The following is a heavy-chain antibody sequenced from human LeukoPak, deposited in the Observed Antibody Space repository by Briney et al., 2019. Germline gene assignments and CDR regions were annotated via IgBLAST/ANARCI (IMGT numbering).Heavy chain of an antibody. Sequence: GGSLRLSCAVSGITLSNYGMSWVRQAPGKGLEWVAGISDSGGGTNYADSVKGRFTISRDTPKNTLYLQMNSLRAEDTAVYYCAKGIYYDILTARMAGMDVWGQGTTVTVSS. J-gene: IGHJ6*02. CDR1: GITLSNYG. CDR3: AKGIYYDILTARMAGMDV. V-gene: IGHV3-23*01. CDR2: ISDSGGGT. D-gene: IGHD3-9*01.